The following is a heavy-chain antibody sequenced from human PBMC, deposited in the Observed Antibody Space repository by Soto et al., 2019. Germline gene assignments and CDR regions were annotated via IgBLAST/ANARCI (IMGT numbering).Heavy chain of an antibody. J-gene: IGHJ6*03. CDR3: AKDLIDDSGSYYKPFYYYYYMDV. Sequence: EVQLLESGGGLVQPGGSLRLSCAASGFTFSSYAMSWVRQAPGKGLEWVSAISGSGGSTYYADSVKGRFTISRDNSKNTLYLQMNSLRAEDTAVYYCAKDLIDDSGSYYKPFYYYYYMDVWGKGTTVTVSS. V-gene: IGHV3-23*01. CDR1: GFTFSSYA. CDR2: ISGSGGST. D-gene: IGHD3-10*01.